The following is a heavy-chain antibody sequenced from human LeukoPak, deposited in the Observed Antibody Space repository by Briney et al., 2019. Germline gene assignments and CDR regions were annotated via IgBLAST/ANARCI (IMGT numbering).Heavy chain of an antibody. J-gene: IGHJ5*02. CDR3: ARDNYGSGEANWFDP. CDR1: GYTFTGYY. D-gene: IGHD3-10*01. CDR2: INPNSGGT. Sequence: ASVKVSCKASGYTFTGYYMHWVRQAPGQGLEWMGWINPNSGGTNYAQKFQGWVTMTRDTSISTAYMELSRLRSDDTAVYYCARDNYGSGEANWFDPWGQGTLVTSPQ. V-gene: IGHV1-2*04.